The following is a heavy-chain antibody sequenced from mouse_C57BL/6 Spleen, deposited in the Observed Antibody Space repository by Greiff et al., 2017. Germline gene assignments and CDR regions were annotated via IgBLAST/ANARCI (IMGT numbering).Heavy chain of an antibody. D-gene: IGHD2-13*01. CDR3: ARDYSDPYWYFDV. V-gene: IGHV1-64*01. CDR1: GYSFTSYW. CDR2: ILPNSGST. Sequence: QVQLQQPGAELVKPGASVKLSCKASGYSFTSYWMHWVKQRPGQGLEWIGMILPNSGSTNYNEKFKSQATLTVDKSSSTAYMQLSIQTSEDSAVYYCARDYSDPYWYFDVWGTGTTVTVSS. J-gene: IGHJ1*03.